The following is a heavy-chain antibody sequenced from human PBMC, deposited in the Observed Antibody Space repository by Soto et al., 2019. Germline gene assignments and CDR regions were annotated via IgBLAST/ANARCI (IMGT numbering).Heavy chain of an antibody. CDR1: GGSISSSSYY. V-gene: IGHV4-39*01. J-gene: IGHJ4*02. Sequence: SETLSLTCTVSGGSISSSSYYWGWIRQPPGKGLEWIGSIYYSGSTYYNPSLKSRVTISVDTSKNQFSLKLSSVTAADTAVFYCASSPYYGSGSFQFDYWGQGTLVTVSS. D-gene: IGHD3-10*01. CDR2: IYYSGST. CDR3: ASSPYYGSGSFQFDY.